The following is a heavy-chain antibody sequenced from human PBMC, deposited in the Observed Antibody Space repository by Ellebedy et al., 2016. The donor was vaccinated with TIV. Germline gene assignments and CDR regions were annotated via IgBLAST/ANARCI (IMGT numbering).Heavy chain of an antibody. Sequence: GGSLRLSCAASGFTFSTYWMSWVRQAPGKGLEWVANIKQDGSEKYYVDSVKGRFTISRDNAKKSLYLQMNSLRAEDTAVYYCASSSGYSGYAAVYWGQGTLVTVSS. V-gene: IGHV3-7*03. D-gene: IGHD5-12*01. CDR1: GFTFSTYW. CDR3: ASSSGYSGYAAVY. J-gene: IGHJ4*02. CDR2: IKQDGSEK.